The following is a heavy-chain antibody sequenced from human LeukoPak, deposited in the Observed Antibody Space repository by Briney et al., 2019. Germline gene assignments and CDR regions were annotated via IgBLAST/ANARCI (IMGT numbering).Heavy chain of an antibody. Sequence: SETLSLTCAVYGGSFTGYYWSWIRQPPGKGLEWIGEAIHTGSTTYNPSLKNRVSISLDTSKNQFSLKLNSVTAADTAVYYCARAIPYYYGSGSYLLMYYFDYWGQGTLVTVSS. D-gene: IGHD3-10*01. CDR1: GGSFTGYY. CDR2: AIHTGST. V-gene: IGHV4-34*12. CDR3: ARAIPYYYGSGSYLLMYYFDY. J-gene: IGHJ4*02.